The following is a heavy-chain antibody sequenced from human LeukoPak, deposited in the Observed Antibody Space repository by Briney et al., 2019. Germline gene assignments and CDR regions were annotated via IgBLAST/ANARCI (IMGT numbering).Heavy chain of an antibody. V-gene: IGHV3-23*01. D-gene: IGHD3-22*01. J-gene: IGHJ4*02. CDR1: GFTFSSYA. CDR3: AKPQTYYYDSSGYYFSWERNYFDC. Sequence: GGSLRLSCAASGFTFSSYAMNWVRQAPGKGLEWVSAISGSGGNTYYADSVKGRFTISRDNSKNTLYLQMSSLRAEDTAVYYCAKPQTYYYDSSGYYFSWERNYFDCWGQGTLVTVSS. CDR2: ISGSGGNT.